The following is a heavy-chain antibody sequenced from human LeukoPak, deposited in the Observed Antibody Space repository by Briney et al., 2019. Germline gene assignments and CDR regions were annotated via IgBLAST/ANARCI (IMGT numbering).Heavy chain of an antibody. J-gene: IGHJ6*02. CDR1: GGSISSYY. CDR2: IYYSGST. D-gene: IGHD4-17*01. Sequence: PSETLSLTCTVSGGSISSYYWSWIRQPPGKGLEWIGYIYYSGSTNYNPSLKSRVTISVDTSKNQFSLKLSSVTAADTAVYYCARAPDYGDHYYYYGMDVWGQGTTVTVSS. CDR3: ARAPDYGDHYYYYGMDV. V-gene: IGHV4-59*01.